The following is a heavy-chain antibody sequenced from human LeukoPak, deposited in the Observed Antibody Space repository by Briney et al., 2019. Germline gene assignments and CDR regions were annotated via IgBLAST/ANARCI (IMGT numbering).Heavy chain of an antibody. Sequence: GGSLRLSCAASGFTFSSYAMSWVRQAPGKGLEWVSAIGGSGGSTYYADSVKGRFTISRDNSKNTLYLQMNSLRAEDTAVYYCAKVLMPAARHLVDYWGQGTLVTVSS. V-gene: IGHV3-23*01. CDR3: AKVLMPAARHLVDY. CDR2: IGGSGGST. J-gene: IGHJ4*02. D-gene: IGHD2-2*01. CDR1: GFTFSSYA.